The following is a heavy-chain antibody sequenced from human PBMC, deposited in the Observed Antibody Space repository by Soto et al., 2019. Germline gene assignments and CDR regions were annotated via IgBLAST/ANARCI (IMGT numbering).Heavy chain of an antibody. CDR3: AKDSQQLSSYYYYYYMDV. D-gene: IGHD6-13*01. V-gene: IGHV3-9*01. CDR2: ISWNSGSI. J-gene: IGHJ6*03. CDR1: GFTFDDYA. Sequence: EVQLVESGGGLVQPGRSLRLSCAASGFTFDDYAMHWVRQAPGKGLEWVSGISWNSGSIGYADSVKGRFTISRDNAKNSLYLQMNSLRAEDTALYYCAKDSQQLSSYYYYYYMDVWGNGTTVTVSS.